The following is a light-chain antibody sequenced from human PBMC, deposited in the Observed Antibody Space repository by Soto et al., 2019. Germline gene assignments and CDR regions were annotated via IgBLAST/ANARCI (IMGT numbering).Light chain of an antibody. J-gene: IGKJ4*01. Sequence: EIVLTQSPGTLSLSPGERATLSCRASQSVSSSFLVWYQQKPGQAPRLLIYGASRRATGIPDRFSGSGSGTDFTLTISRLEPEDFAVYYCQQYGSSPLTFGGGTKVEIK. CDR3: QQYGSSPLT. CDR2: GAS. CDR1: QSVSSSF. V-gene: IGKV3-20*01.